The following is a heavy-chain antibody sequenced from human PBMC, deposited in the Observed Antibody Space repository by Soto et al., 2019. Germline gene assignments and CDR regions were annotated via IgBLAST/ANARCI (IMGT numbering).Heavy chain of an antibody. Sequence: SVKDPFQSTGGTFSHSAIIWLRPAPGQGMEWMGVILTIFGTPNYAQKFQGRLTITADGFTSTAYMELNILRSEDTAIYYCATPAEALDTEMLKGLAHWGQGSLVTVSS. CDR2: ILTIFGTP. J-gene: IGHJ4*02. V-gene: IGHV1-69*01. CDR3: ATPAEALDTEMLKGLAH. D-gene: IGHD5-18*01. CDR1: GGTFSHSA.